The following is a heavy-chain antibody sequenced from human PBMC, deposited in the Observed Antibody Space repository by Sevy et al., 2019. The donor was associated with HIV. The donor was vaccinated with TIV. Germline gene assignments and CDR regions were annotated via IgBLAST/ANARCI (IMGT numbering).Heavy chain of an antibody. CDR2: IHSDDTT. CDR3: ARGKSGYGYALNY. CDR1: GFTVNSNY. D-gene: IGHD5-18*01. Sequence: GGSLRLSCAASGFTVNSNYMTWVRQAPGKGLEWVSVIHSDDTTYHADSVKDRFTISRDNFKNTLYLHMSGLRAEDTAVYYCARGKSGYGYALNYWGQGTLVTVSS. V-gene: IGHV3-66*01. J-gene: IGHJ4*02.